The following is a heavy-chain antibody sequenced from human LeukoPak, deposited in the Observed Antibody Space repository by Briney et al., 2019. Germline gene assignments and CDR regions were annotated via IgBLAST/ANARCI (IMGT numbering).Heavy chain of an antibody. CDR1: GFTFSNYG. CDR2: IWYDGSNK. V-gene: IGHV3-33*01. Sequence: GGSLRLSCAASGFTFSNYGMHWVRQAPGKGLEWVAVIWYDGSNKYYGDSVKGRFTISRDNSKNTLYLQMNSLRAEDTAVYYCARGGYSSGWYGGSDYWGQGTLVTVSS. D-gene: IGHD6-19*01. CDR3: ARGGYSSGWYGGSDY. J-gene: IGHJ4*02.